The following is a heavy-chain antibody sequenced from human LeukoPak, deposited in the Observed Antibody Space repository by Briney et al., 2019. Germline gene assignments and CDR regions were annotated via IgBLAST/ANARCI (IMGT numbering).Heavy chain of an antibody. CDR3: ASGSGWTFEY. Sequence: GGSLRLSCAASRFTFTTRGMNWVRQAPGKGLEWVAVIKEDGSEKLYVDSVKGRFTISRDNAKNSLYLQMDNLRAEDTAVYYCASGSGWTFEYWGQGTQVTVSS. D-gene: IGHD6-19*01. V-gene: IGHV3-7*01. CDR2: IKEDGSEK. J-gene: IGHJ4*02. CDR1: RFTFTTRG.